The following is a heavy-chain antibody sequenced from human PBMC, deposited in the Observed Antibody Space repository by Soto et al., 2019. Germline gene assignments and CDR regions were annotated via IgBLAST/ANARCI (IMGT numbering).Heavy chain of an antibody. D-gene: IGHD1-26*01. V-gene: IGHV3-74*01. CDR1: GFTFNTRW. J-gene: IGHJ4*02. Sequence: LRLSCTASGFTFNTRWMHWVRQAPGKGLVWVSRIYFDGITTNYADSVKGRLTVSRDNAKNTVYLHVNTLRDEDTAVYYCARGGAMGVDYWGQGTLVTVYS. CDR2: IYFDGITT. CDR3: ARGGAMGVDY.